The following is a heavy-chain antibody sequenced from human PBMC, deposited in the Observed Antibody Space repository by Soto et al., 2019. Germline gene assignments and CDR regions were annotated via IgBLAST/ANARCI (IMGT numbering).Heavy chain of an antibody. Sequence: PSETLSLTCTVSGGSISIYYWSWIRQPPGKGLEWIGYIYYSGSTNYNPSLKSRVTISVDTSKNQFSLKLSSVTAADTAVYYCARHNYGSGSTYFDYWGQGTLVTVS. V-gene: IGHV4-59*08. J-gene: IGHJ4*02. CDR1: GGSISIYY. D-gene: IGHD3-10*01. CDR2: IYYSGST. CDR3: ARHNYGSGSTYFDY.